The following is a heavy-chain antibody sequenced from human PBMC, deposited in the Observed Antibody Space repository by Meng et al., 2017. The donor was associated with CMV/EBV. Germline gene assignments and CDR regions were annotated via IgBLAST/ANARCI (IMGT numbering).Heavy chain of an antibody. CDR3: AKEYYGCNPGPFSPFFDY. J-gene: IGHJ4*02. D-gene: IGHD3-10*01. Sequence: GESLKISCAASGFTFDDYTMHWVRQAPGKGLEWVSISSWDGGSTYYADAVKGRFTISRDNSKNSLYLQMNSLRTEDTALYYCAKEYYGCNPGPFSPFFDYWGQGTLVTVSS. CDR1: GFTFDDYT. CDR2: SSWDGGST. V-gene: IGHV3-43*01.